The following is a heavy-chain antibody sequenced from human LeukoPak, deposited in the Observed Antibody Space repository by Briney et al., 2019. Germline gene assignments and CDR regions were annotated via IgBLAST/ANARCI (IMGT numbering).Heavy chain of an antibody. J-gene: IGHJ1*01. CDR1: GGSISSYY. Sequence: PSETLPLTCTVSGGSISSYYWSWIRQPPGKGLEWIGYIYYSGSTNYNPSLKSRVTISVDTSKNLFSLKLSSVTAADTAVYYCARDEMATISYFQHRGQGTLVTVSS. D-gene: IGHD5-24*01. V-gene: IGHV4-59*01. CDR2: IYYSGST. CDR3: ARDEMATISYFQH.